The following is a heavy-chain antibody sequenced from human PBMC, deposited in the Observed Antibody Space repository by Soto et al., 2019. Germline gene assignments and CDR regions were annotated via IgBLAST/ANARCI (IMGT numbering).Heavy chain of an antibody. V-gene: IGHV3-7*03. CDR1: GFSFSSYW. Sequence: GGSLRLSCAASGFSFSSYWMSWVRQAPGKGPEWMANIKEDGGEQHYVDSVKGRFTISRDNTENSLFLQMNNLRAEDSAIYYCAITTSTVPYWFDPWGPGTQVTVSS. J-gene: IGHJ5*02. CDR3: AITTSTVPYWFDP. D-gene: IGHD4-4*01. CDR2: IKEDGGEQ.